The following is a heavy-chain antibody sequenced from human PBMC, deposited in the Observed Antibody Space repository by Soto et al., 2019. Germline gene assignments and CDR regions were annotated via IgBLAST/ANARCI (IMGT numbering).Heavy chain of an antibody. J-gene: IGHJ5*02. V-gene: IGHV3-48*02. Sequence: LQESGGDLVQPGGSLRLSCAASGFKFSMFGMNWVRQAPGKGLEWIAYISSSSITIVYGGSVEGRFTVSRDNVENSLYLQMKSLRDDDTAVYYCARDRGGVVAGFNWLDPWGHGTPVTVST. D-gene: IGHD6-19*01. CDR3: ARDRGGVVAGFNWLDP. CDR1: GFKFSMFG. CDR2: ISSSSITI.